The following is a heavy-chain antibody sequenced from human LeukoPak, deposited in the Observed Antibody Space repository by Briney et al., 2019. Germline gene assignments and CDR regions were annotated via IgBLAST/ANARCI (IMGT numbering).Heavy chain of an antibody. D-gene: IGHD3-16*01. CDR1: GFTFSSYA. CDR3: AKDSGRLGVREVFDI. Sequence: GRSLRLSCAASGFTFSSYAMHWVRQAPGKGLEWVAVISYDGSNKYYADSVKGRVTISRDNSKNTLFLQMNSLGAEDTAVYYCAKDSGRLGVREVFDIWGQGTVVTVSS. V-gene: IGHV3-30*04. J-gene: IGHJ3*02. CDR2: ISYDGSNK.